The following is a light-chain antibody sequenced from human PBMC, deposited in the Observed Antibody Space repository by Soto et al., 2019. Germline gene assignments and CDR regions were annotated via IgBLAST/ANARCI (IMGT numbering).Light chain of an antibody. Sequence: QSVLTQPPAVSGAPGQRVTISCTGRSSNIGAGYDVHWYQQRPGTAPKLLIFGNINRPSGVPDRFSGSKSGTSASLAITGLQAEDEGDYCCQSYDSTLSARYVFGTGTKVTVL. J-gene: IGLJ1*01. CDR1: SSNIGAGYD. V-gene: IGLV1-40*01. CDR2: GNI. CDR3: QSYDSTLSARYV.